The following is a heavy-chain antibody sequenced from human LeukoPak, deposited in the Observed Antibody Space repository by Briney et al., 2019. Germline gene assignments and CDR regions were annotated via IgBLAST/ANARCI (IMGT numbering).Heavy chain of an antibody. Sequence: GRSLRLSCAASGFTFSSYGMHWVRQAPGKGLEWAAVIWYDGSNKYYADSVKGRFTISRDNSKNTLYLQMNSLRAEDTAVYYCARGITGTTGFDYWGQGTLVTVSS. CDR3: ARGITGTTGFDY. D-gene: IGHD1-7*01. V-gene: IGHV3-33*01. J-gene: IGHJ4*02. CDR2: IWYDGSNK. CDR1: GFTFSSYG.